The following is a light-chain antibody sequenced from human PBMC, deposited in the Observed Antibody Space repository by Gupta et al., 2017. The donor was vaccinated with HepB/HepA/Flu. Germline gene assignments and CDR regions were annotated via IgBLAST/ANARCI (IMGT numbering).Light chain of an antibody. Sequence: EIVMTLSPATLSVSQGERATLSCRASQSVSSYLAWYQQKPGQAPKLLIYAASTMATGIPARFSGSGSGTDFTLTISSLQPEDFAIYYCQHKDTCPRTFGQGTKVEIK. J-gene: IGKJ1*01. CDR1: QSVSSY. V-gene: IGKV3-15*01. CDR3: QHKDTCPRT. CDR2: AAS.